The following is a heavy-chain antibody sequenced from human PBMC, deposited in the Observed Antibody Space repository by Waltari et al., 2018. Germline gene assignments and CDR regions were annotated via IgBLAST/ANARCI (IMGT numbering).Heavy chain of an antibody. Sequence: QVHLVQPGAEVKKPGASVRVSCKASAYTLTDYCMHWLRQAPGKGLEWMGWINPKSGGTNYAHKFLGRVTMTKDTSISTAYMELTRLRSDDTAVYFCARDTLATTSEYFQNWGQGTLVTVSS. J-gene: IGHJ1*01. CDR1: AYTLTDYC. V-gene: IGHV1-2*07. D-gene: IGHD4-17*01. CDR2: INPKSGGT. CDR3: ARDTLATTSEYFQN.